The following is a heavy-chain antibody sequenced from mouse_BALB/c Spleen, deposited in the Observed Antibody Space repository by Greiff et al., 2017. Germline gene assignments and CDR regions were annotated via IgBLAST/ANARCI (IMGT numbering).Heavy chain of an antibody. J-gene: IGHJ3*01. V-gene: IGHV1S81*02. CDR1: GYTFTSYW. D-gene: IGHD3-3*01. CDR3: AREGGQPQGWFAY. CDR2: INPSNGRT. Sequence: VQLQQPGAELVKPGASVKLSCKASGYTFTSYWMHWVKQRPGQGLEWIGEINPSNGRTNYNEKFKSKATLTVDKSSSTAYMQLSSLTSEDSAVYYCAREGGQPQGWFAYWGQGTLVTVSA.